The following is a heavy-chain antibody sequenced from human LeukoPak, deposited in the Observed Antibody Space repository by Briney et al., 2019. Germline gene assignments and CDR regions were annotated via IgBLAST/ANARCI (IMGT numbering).Heavy chain of an antibody. D-gene: IGHD1-14*01. J-gene: IGHJ4*02. CDR2: IYPGDSDT. CDR1: GYSFTTYW. V-gene: IGHV5-51*01. CDR3: ARHTYNHGWWGGDY. Sequence: GESLKISCKGSGYSFTTYWIGWVRQMPGKGLEWMGIIYPGDSDTRYSPSFQGHVTISADKSISTAYLQWSSLRASDTAMYYCARHTYNHGWWGGDYWGQGTLVTVSS.